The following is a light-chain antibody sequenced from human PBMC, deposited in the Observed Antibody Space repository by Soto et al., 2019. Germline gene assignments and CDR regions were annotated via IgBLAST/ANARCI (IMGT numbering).Light chain of an antibody. CDR3: HQSYITPRT. CDR2: AAS. CDR1: QSISSY. J-gene: IGKJ1*01. V-gene: IGKV1-39*01. Sequence: DIQMTQSPSSLSASVGDRVTITCRASQSISSYLNWYQQKPGKAPKLLIYAASSLQSGDPSRFSGSGSGTHFTLTISSLQPEDFATYYCHQSYITPRTFGQGTKVEIK.